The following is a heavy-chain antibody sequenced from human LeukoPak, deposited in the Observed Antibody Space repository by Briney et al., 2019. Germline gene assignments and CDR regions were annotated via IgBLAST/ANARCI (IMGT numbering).Heavy chain of an antibody. D-gene: IGHD5-18*01. CDR2: IYTSGST. CDR1: GGSISSYY. Sequence: SETLSLTCTVSGGSISSYYWSWIRQPAGKGLEWIGRIYTSGSTNYNPSLKSRVTMSVDTSKNQFSLKLSSVTAADTAVYYCARDLGYSYDYYYYYYMDVWGKGTTVTVSS. J-gene: IGHJ6*03. V-gene: IGHV4-4*07. CDR3: ARDLGYSYDYYYYYYMDV.